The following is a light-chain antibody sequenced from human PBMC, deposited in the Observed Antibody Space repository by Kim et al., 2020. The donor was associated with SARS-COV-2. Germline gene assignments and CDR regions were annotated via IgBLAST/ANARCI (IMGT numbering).Light chain of an antibody. V-gene: IGKV1-39*01. CDR1: QSISSD. Sequence: DIQMTQSPSSLSASVGDRVTITCRASQSISSDLNWYQQKPGKAPKLLIYAASSLQSGVPSRFSGSGSGTDFTLTINSLQPEDLATYYCQQSYSTPDTFGPGTKVDIK. CDR3: QQSYSTPDT. J-gene: IGKJ3*01. CDR2: AAS.